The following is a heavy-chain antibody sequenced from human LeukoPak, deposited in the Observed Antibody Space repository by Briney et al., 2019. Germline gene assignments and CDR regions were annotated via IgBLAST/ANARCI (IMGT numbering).Heavy chain of an antibody. CDR2: IWSDGSNY. D-gene: IGHD2-15*01. Sequence: PGRSLRLSCAASGFTFSSYGMHWVRQAPGKGLEWVGLIWSDGSNYFYPDSVKGRFTISRDNSKNTVYLQMNSLRAEDTAVYYCARDRGYCSGGSCYSNYFDYWGQGTLVTVSS. CDR3: ARDRGYCSGGSCYSNYFDY. J-gene: IGHJ4*02. V-gene: IGHV3-33*01. CDR1: GFTFSSYG.